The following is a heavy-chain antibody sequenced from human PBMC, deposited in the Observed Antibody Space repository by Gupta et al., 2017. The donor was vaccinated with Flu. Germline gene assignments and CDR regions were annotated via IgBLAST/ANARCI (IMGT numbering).Heavy chain of an antibody. J-gene: IGHJ5*02. CDR2: INPSGGST. D-gene: IGHD2-2*02. CDR1: GYTFTSYY. V-gene: IGHV1-46*01. CDR3: AREDIVVVPAAIPVREGWFDP. Sequence: QVQLVQSGAEVKKPGASVKVSCKASGYTFTSYYMHWVRQAPGQGLEWMGIINPSGGSTSYAQKFQGRVTMTRDTSTSTVYMELSSLRSEDTAVYYCAREDIVVVPAAIPVREGWFDPWGQGTLVTVSS.